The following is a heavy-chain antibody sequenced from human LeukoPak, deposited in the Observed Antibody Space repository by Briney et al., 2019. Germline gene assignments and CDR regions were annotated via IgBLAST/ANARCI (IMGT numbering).Heavy chain of an antibody. CDR3: ASGGIYHWYFDL. D-gene: IGHD2/OR15-2a*01. CDR1: ELSFSSYW. V-gene: IGHV3-7*01. J-gene: IGHJ2*01. Sequence: PGGSLRLSCAASELSFSSYWMCWVRQAPGKGLEWVANIKPDGSEKNYVDSVKGRFTISRDNAKNSLYLQMNSLRAEDTAFYYCASGGIYHWYFDLWGRGTLVTVSS. CDR2: IKPDGSEK.